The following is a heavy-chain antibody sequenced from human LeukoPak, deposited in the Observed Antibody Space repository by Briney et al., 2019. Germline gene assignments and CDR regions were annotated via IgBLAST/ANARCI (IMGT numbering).Heavy chain of an antibody. V-gene: IGHV1-69*01. CDR3: ARHPIVPKRYYYDSSGYYYYYYYMDV. CDR1: GGTFSSYA. J-gene: IGHJ6*03. D-gene: IGHD3-22*01. Sequence: ASVKVSCKXSGGTFSSYAISWVRQAPGQGLEWMGGIIPIFGTANYSQKFQGRVTITADESTSTAYMELSSLRSEDTAVYYCARHPIVPKRYYYDSSGYYYYYYYMDVWGQGTTVTVSS. CDR2: IIPIFGTA.